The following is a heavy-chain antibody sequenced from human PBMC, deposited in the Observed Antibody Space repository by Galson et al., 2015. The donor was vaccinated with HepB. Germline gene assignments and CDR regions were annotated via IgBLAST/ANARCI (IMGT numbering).Heavy chain of an antibody. J-gene: IGHJ6*02. CDR3: AISGYTHGWSPYYYYGMDV. CDR1: GFTSSNYW. V-gene: IGHV3-7*03. D-gene: IGHD5-18*01. CDR2: IKHDGSDK. Sequence: SLRLSCAASGFTSSNYWMNWVRQAPGKGLEWVANIKHDGSDKYYVDSVKGRFTISRDNAKNSVYLQMNSLRAEDTALYYCAISGYTHGWSPYYYYGMDVWGQGTTVTVSS.